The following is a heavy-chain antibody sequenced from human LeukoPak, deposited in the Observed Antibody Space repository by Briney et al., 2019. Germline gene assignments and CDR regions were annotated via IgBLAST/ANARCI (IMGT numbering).Heavy chain of an antibody. V-gene: IGHV4-4*07. J-gene: IGHJ4*02. CDR2: IYTSGST. CDR1: GGSISSYY. D-gene: IGHD4-17*01. Sequence: SETVSLTCTVSGGSISSYYWSWIRQPAGKGLEWIGRIYTSGSTNYYPSPKSRVTMSVDTSKNQFSLRLSSVTAADTAVYYCARGEGINDYGDLFDYWGPGTVVTVSS. CDR3: ARGEGINDYGDLFDY.